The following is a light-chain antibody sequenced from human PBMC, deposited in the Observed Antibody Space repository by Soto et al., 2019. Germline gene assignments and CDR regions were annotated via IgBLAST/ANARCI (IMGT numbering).Light chain of an antibody. V-gene: IGKV1-5*01. CDR1: QSISIW. CDR2: DAS. J-gene: IGKJ1*01. CDR3: QQYNSYWT. Sequence: DIQMTQSPFTLSASLGDRVTITCRASQSISIWLAWYQQKPGKAPKLLIYDASNLESGVPSRFSGSGSGAEFTLTISSLQPDDFATYYCQQYNSYWTFGQGTKVDIK.